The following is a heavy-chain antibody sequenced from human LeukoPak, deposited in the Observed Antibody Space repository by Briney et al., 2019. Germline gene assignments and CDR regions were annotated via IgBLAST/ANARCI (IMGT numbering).Heavy chain of an antibody. V-gene: IGHV3-23*01. CDR1: GITLSNYG. CDR3: ARGRWFGDY. D-gene: IGHD3-10*01. Sequence: GGSLRLSCAVSGITLSNYGMNWVRQAPGKGLEWVAGISDSGGRTNYADSVKGRFTISRDNPKNTLYLQMNSLRAEDTAVYFCARGRWFGDYWGQGTLVTVSS. J-gene: IGHJ4*02. CDR2: ISDSGGRT.